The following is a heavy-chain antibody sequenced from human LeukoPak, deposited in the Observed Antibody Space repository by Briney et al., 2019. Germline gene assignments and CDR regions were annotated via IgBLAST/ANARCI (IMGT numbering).Heavy chain of an antibody. CDR3: ARSEHSSSSFDY. CDR2: ISSSSTHI. D-gene: IGHD6-6*01. J-gene: IGHJ4*02. V-gene: IGHV3-21*01. CDR1: GFTLSSYS. Sequence: GGSLRLSCAASGFTLSSYSMTWVRQAPGKGLEWVSYISSSSTHIYYADSVKGRFTISRDNARNSLYLQMNSLRAEDTAIYYCARSEHSSSSFDYWGQGTLVTVSS.